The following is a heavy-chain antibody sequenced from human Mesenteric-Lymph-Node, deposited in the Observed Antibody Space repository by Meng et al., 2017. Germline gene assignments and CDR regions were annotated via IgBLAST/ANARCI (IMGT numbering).Heavy chain of an antibody. Sequence: KVSCKGSGYSFTNYWIGWVRQMPGKGLEWMGLIYPGDSDLRYSPSFQGQVTISADKSISTAYLQWSSLKASDTAIYYCAANRGRSDAFDIWGQGTMVTVSS. CDR3: AANRGRSDAFDI. CDR2: IYPGDSDL. J-gene: IGHJ3*02. CDR1: GYSFTNYW. V-gene: IGHV5-51*01.